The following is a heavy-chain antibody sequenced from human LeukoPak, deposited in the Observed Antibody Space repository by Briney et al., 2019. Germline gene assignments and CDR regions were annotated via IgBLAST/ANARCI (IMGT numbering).Heavy chain of an antibody. CDR2: IYYSGST. Sequence: SETLSLTCTVSGGSISSSHYYWGWIRQPPGKALEWIGSIYYSGSTYYNPSLKSRVTISVDTSKNQFSLKLSSVTAADTAVYYCARHYYDSNAFDIWGQGTMVTVSS. J-gene: IGHJ3*02. D-gene: IGHD3-22*01. V-gene: IGHV4-39*01. CDR3: ARHYYDSNAFDI. CDR1: GGSISSSHYY.